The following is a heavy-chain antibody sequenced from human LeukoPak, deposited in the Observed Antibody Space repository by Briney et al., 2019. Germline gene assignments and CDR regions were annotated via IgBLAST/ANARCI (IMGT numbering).Heavy chain of an antibody. V-gene: IGHV3-43*02. CDR3: ANDRYDFWSGYSLYYYYGMDV. D-gene: IGHD3-3*01. CDR1: GFTFSSYW. CDR2: ISGDGGST. J-gene: IGHJ6*02. Sequence: GGSLRLSCAASGFTFSSYWMHWVRQAPGKGLEWVSLISGDGGSTYYAESVKGGVTIPRHNSKHSLYLQMNSLRTDDTALYYCANDRYDFWSGYSLYYYYGMDVWGQGTTVTVSS.